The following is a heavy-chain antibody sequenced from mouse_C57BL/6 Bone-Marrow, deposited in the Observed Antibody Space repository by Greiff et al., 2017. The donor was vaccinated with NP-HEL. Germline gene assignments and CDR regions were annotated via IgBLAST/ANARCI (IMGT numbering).Heavy chain of an antibody. V-gene: IGHV1-42*01. CDR2: INPSTGGT. J-gene: IGHJ2*01. CDR1: GYSFTGYY. CDR3: ARRPPYYYGSRGYFDY. Sequence: EVQLQQSGPELVKPGASVKISCKASGYSFTGYYMNWVKQSPEKSLEWIGEINPSTGGTTYNQKFKAKATLTVDKSSSTAYMQLKSLTSEDSAVYYCARRPPYYYGSRGYFDYWGQGTTLTVSS. D-gene: IGHD1-1*01.